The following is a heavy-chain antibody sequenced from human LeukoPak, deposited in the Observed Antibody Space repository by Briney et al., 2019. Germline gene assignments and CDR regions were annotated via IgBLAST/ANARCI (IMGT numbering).Heavy chain of an antibody. D-gene: IGHD2-15*01. CDR1: GGTFSSYA. J-gene: IGHJ3*02. CDR2: IIPIFGTA. Sequence: SVKVSCKASGGTFSSYAISWVRQAPGQGLEWMGGIIPIFGTANYAQKFQGRVTITADESTSTAYMELSSLRSEDTAVYYCARDRLGYCSGGSCYSGSDIWGQGTMVTVSS. V-gene: IGHV1-69*13. CDR3: ARDRLGYCSGGSCYSGSDI.